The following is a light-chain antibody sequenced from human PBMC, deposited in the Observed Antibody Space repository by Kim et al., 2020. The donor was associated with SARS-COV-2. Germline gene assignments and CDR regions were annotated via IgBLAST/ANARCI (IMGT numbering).Light chain of an antibody. CDR2: WAS. Sequence: DIVMTQSPDSLAVSLGERATINCKSSQSVLYSSNNKNYLAWYQQKPGQPPKLLIYWASTRESGVPDRFSGSGSGTDFTLTISSLQAEDVAVYYCQQYYSTPITFGHGTPLEIK. J-gene: IGKJ5*01. CDR1: QSVLYSSNNKNY. V-gene: IGKV4-1*01. CDR3: QQYYSTPIT.